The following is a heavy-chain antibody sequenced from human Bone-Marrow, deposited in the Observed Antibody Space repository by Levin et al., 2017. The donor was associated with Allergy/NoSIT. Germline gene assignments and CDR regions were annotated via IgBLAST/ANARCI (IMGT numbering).Heavy chain of an antibody. Sequence: PGGSLRLSCATSGFPFTDYALFWVRQSPARGLEWVAIISNDGSSTRYADSVKGRFIISRDSSRDTLNLQMNSLRPEDTSIYYCARGVYSGTVYREIAIHWGQGTLVTVSS. CDR3: ARGVYSGTVYREIAIH. CDR2: ISNDGSST. CDR1: GFPFTDYA. J-gene: IGHJ4*02. V-gene: IGHV3-30*04. D-gene: IGHD1-26*01.